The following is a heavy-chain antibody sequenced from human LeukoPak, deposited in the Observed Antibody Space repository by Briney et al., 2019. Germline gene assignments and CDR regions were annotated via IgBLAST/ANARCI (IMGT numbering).Heavy chain of an antibody. D-gene: IGHD6-13*01. V-gene: IGHV4-30-4*08. J-gene: IGHJ4*02. CDR3: ARDSSSWGGFDY. Sequence: PSQTLSLTCTVSGGSISSGDYYWRWIRQPPGKGLEWIGYIYYSGSTYYNPSLKSRITISVDTSKNQFSLKLTSVTAADTAVYYCARDSSSWGGFDYWGPGTLVTVSS. CDR2: IYYSGST. CDR1: GGSISSGDYY.